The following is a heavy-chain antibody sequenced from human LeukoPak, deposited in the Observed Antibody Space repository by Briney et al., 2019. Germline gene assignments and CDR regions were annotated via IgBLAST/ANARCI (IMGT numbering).Heavy chain of an antibody. CDR2: INHSGST. V-gene: IGHV4-34*01. CDR1: GGSFSGYY. D-gene: IGHD6-13*01. Sequence: PSETLSLTCAVYGGSFSGYYWSWIRQPPGKGLEWIGEINHSGSTNYNPSLKSQVTISVDKSKNQFSLKLSSVPGADSALYYCGRHMDARGSFVYFDFWGQGTLVTVSS. J-gene: IGHJ4*02. CDR3: GRHMDARGSFVYFDF.